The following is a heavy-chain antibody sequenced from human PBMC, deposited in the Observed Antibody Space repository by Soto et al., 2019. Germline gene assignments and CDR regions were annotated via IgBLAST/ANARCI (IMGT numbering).Heavy chain of an antibody. J-gene: IGHJ4*02. Sequence: SETLSLTCTVSGGSISSNWWSWVRQPPGKGLEWIGEIYHSGSTNYNPSLKSRVTISVDKSKNQFSLKLSSVTAADTAVYYCARVKASGVNFDYWGQGTLVTVSS. CDR2: IYHSGST. CDR1: GGSISSNW. D-gene: IGHD3-10*01. V-gene: IGHV4-4*02. CDR3: ARVKASGVNFDY.